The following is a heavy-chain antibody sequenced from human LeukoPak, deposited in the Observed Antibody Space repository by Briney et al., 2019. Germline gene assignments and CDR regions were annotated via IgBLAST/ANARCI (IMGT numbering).Heavy chain of an antibody. D-gene: IGHD6-13*01. CDR2: IKSKTDGGTT. Sequence: PGGSLRLSCAASGFTFSSYSMNWVRQAPGKGLEWVGRIKSKTDGGTTDYAAPVKGRFTISRDDSKNTLYLQMNSLKTEDTAVYYCTTVDQLVLHKSFSGMDVWGKGTTVTVSS. CDR1: GFTFSSYS. V-gene: IGHV3-15*01. J-gene: IGHJ6*04. CDR3: TTVDQLVLHKSFSGMDV.